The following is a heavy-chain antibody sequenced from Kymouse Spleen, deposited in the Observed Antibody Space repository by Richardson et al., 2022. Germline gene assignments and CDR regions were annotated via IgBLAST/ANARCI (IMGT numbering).Heavy chain of an antibody. V-gene: IGHV6-1*01. Sequence: QVQLQQSGPGLVKPSQTLSLTCAISGDSVSSNSAAWNWIRQSPSRGLEWLGRTYYRSKWYNDYAVSVKSRITINPDTSKNQFSLQLNSVTPEDTAVYYCARAVRYFDWLFPYGMDVWGQGTTVTVSS. D-gene: IGHD3-9*01. J-gene: IGHJ6*02. CDR2: TYYRSKWYN. CDR1: GDSVSSNSAA. CDR3: ARAVRYFDWLFPYGMDV.